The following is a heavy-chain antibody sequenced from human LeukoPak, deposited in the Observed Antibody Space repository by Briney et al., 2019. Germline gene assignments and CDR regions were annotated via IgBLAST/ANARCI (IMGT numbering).Heavy chain of an antibody. Sequence: PSETLSLTCTVSGGSISSYHWSWIRQPPGKGLEWIGYIYYSGSTNYSPSLKSRVTISVDTSKNQFSLKLSSVTAADPAVYYCARSRDGYNEIDYWGEGTLVTVSS. V-gene: IGHV4-59*08. CDR3: ARSRDGYNEIDY. D-gene: IGHD5-24*01. CDR2: IYYSGST. CDR1: GGSISSYH. J-gene: IGHJ4*02.